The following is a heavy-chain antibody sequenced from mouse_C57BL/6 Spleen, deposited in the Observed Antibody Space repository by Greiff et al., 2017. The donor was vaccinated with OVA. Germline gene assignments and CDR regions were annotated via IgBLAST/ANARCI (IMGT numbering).Heavy chain of an antibody. Sequence: QVQLQQPGAELLRPGTSVKLSCKASGYTFTRYWLHWVKQRPGQALEWIGVIVPSGSFTNYNQKFKGKATLTVDTSSRTAYMPLSSLTSEDSAVYYCARGWSNYAMDYWGQGTSVTVSS. V-gene: IGHV1-59*01. D-gene: IGHD1-1*02. CDR3: ARGWSNYAMDY. CDR2: IVPSGSFT. CDR1: GYTFTRYW. J-gene: IGHJ4*01.